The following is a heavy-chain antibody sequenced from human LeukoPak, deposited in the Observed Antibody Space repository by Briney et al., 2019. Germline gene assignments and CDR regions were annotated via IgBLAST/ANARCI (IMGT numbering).Heavy chain of an antibody. Sequence: GGSLRLSCAASGFTFSSYWMHWVRQAPGKGLVWVSRINTDGSYTSYADSVRGRFTISRDNAKNTLYLQMNSLRAEDTAVYYCAKVLEVYDYYGSGSYFHYWGQGTLVTVSS. CDR1: GFTFSSYW. CDR3: AKVLEVYDYYGSGSYFHY. CDR2: INTDGSYT. V-gene: IGHV3-74*01. D-gene: IGHD3-10*01. J-gene: IGHJ4*02.